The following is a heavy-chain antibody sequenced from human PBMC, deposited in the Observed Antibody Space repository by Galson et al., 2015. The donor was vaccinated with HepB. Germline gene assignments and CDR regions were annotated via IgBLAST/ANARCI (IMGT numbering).Heavy chain of an antibody. CDR2: INPSGGST. CDR3: ATPGIAVAANDAFDI. Sequence: SVKVSCKASGYTFTSYYMHWVRQAPGQGLEWMGIINPSGGSTSYAQKFQGRVTMTRDTSTSTVYMELSSLRSEDTAVYYCATPGIAVAANDAFDIWGQGTMVTVSS. CDR1: GYTFTSYY. J-gene: IGHJ3*02. D-gene: IGHD6-19*01. V-gene: IGHV1-46*01.